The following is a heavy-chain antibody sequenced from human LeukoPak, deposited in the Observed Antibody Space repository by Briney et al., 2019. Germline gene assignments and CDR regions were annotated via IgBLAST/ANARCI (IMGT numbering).Heavy chain of an antibody. J-gene: IGHJ1*01. D-gene: IGHD6-13*01. Sequence: SEPLSLTCTVSGGSISSYYWSWIRQPPGKGLEWIGYIYYSGSTNYNPSLKSRVTISVDTSKNQFSLKLSSVTAADTAVYYCARDSSSWSNEYFQHWGQGTLVTVSS. CDR2: IYYSGST. CDR1: GGSISSYY. CDR3: ARDSSSWSNEYFQH. V-gene: IGHV4-59*01.